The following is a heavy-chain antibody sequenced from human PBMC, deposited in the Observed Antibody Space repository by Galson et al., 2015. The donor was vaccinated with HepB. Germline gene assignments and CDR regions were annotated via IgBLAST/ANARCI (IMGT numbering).Heavy chain of an antibody. CDR1: GYTITGHY. CDR2: VDPNSGAT. Sequence: SVKVSCKDSGYTITGHYRHWMRQAPGQGLEWLGRVDPNSGATNYAQKFQGRVTMARDTSINTVYMELSSLTSDDTAVYYCAVSVESPAIPAFDYWGQGTLVTVSS. V-gene: IGHV1-2*02. J-gene: IGHJ4*02. D-gene: IGHD5-24*01. CDR3: AVSVESPAIPAFDY.